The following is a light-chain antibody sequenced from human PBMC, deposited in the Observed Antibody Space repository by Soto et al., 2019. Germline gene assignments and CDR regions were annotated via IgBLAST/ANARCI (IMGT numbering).Light chain of an antibody. J-gene: IGLJ1*01. CDR3: NSFTTTNTYV. CDR1: SSDVGGFDH. V-gene: IGLV2-14*03. Sequence: QSALTQPASLSGSPGQSITISCTGASSDVGGFDHASWYQQHPGKVPRLLIYDVSSRPSGVSDRFSGSKSGNTASLTISGLQAEDEADYYCNSFTTTNTYVFGTGTKLTVL. CDR2: DVS.